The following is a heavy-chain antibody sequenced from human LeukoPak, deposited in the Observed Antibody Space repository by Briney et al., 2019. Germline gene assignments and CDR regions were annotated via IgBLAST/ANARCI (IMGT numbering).Heavy chain of an antibody. Sequence: GGSLRLSCAASGFTFDDYAMHWVRQAPGKGLEWVSGISWNSGSIGYADSVKGRFTISRDNAKNSLYLQMSSLRAEDTALYYCAKSRYSSILYYFDYWGQGTLVTVSS. D-gene: IGHD6-13*01. J-gene: IGHJ4*02. CDR1: GFTFDDYA. V-gene: IGHV3-9*01. CDR2: ISWNSGSI. CDR3: AKSRYSSILYYFDY.